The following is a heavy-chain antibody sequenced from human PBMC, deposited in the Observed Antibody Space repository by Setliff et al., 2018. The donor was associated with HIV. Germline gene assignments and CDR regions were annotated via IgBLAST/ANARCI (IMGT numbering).Heavy chain of an antibody. V-gene: IGHV3-48*04. D-gene: IGHD3-22*01. Sequence: PGESLTISCAASGFTFSSYTMNWVRQAPGKGLEWISYISSSGSSIYLANSVKGRFIISRDNAKNALYLQMNSLRAEDTAVYYCARDWGEHYDSSGFSSWGQGTLVTVSS. CDR1: GFTFSSYT. CDR3: ARDWGEHYDSSGFSS. J-gene: IGHJ5*02. CDR2: ISSSGSSI.